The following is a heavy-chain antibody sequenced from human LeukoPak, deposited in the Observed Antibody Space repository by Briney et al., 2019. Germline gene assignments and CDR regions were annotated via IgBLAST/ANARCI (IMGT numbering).Heavy chain of an antibody. D-gene: IGHD2-21*02. CDR3: ARARPLNCGGDCYRSHPSSDALDI. V-gene: IGHV4-59*01. CDR2: IYYSGST. Sequence: PSETLSLTCTVSGGSISSYYWSWIRQPPGKGLEWTGYIYYSGSTNYNPSLKSRVTISVDTSKNQFSLKLSSVAAADTAVYYCARARPLNCGGDCYRSHPSSDALDIWGQGTMVTVSP. CDR1: GGSISSYY. J-gene: IGHJ3*02.